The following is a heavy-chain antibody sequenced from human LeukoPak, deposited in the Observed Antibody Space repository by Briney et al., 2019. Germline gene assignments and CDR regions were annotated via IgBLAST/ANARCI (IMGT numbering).Heavy chain of an antibody. J-gene: IGHJ4*02. CDR3: ARGQRAAAGLRRY. D-gene: IGHD6-13*01. Sequence: SETLSLTCAVYGGSFSGYYWSWIRQPPGKGLEWIGEINHSGSTNYNPSLKSRVTISVDTSKNQFSLKLSSVTAADTAVYYCARGQRAAAGLRRYWGQGTLVTVSS. CDR2: INHSGST. V-gene: IGHV4-34*01. CDR1: GGSFSGYY.